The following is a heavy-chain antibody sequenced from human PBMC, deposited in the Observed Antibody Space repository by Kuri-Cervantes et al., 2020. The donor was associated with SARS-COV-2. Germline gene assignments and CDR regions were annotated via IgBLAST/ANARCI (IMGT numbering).Heavy chain of an antibody. CDR3: AKDPGTMARGHYYYGMDV. Sequence: GESLKIPCAASGFTFSNYGMHWVRQAPGKGLEWVAVISYNGSNEYYADSVKGRFTISRDNSKNTLYLQVNSLRAEDTSVYYCAKDPGTMARGHYYYGMDVWGQGTTVTVSS. CDR2: ISYNGSNE. V-gene: IGHV3-30*18. CDR1: GFTFSNYG. J-gene: IGHJ6*02. D-gene: IGHD3-10*01.